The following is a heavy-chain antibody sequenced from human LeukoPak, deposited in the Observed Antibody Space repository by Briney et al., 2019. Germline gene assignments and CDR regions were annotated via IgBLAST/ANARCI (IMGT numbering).Heavy chain of an antibody. CDR1: GFTFSSYW. V-gene: IGHV3-7*01. CDR3: ARDGQQQLATSIKYYYMDV. CDR2: IKQDGSEK. Sequence: GGSLRLSCAASGFTFSSYWMSWVRQAPGKGLEWVANIKQDGSEKYYVDSVKGRFTISRDNAKNSLYLQMNSLRAEDTAVYYCARDGQQQLATSIKYYYMDVWGKGTTVTVSS. J-gene: IGHJ6*03. D-gene: IGHD6-13*01.